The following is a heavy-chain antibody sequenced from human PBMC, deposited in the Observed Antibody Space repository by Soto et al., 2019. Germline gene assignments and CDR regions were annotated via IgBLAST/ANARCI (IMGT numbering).Heavy chain of an antibody. D-gene: IGHD6-19*01. CDR1: GFNFSDHY. CDR3: ARHTSGWHYYDY. Sequence: GGSLRLSCAASGFNFSDHYMNWIRQAPGKGLEWVSYISGSSRYTNYADSVKGRFTISRDNAKNSLYLQLNSLRAEDTAIYYCARHTSGWHYYDYWGQG. CDR2: ISGSSRYT. V-gene: IGHV3-11*06. J-gene: IGHJ4*02.